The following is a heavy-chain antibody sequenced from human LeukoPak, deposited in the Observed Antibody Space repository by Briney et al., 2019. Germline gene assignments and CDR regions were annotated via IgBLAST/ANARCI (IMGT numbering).Heavy chain of an antibody. CDR3: ARTQSQSGSYRYYFVY. D-gene: IGHD1-26*01. Sequence: SETLSLTCTVSGVSVGSAGYYWSWIRQPPGGGLEWIGYIYYISNTNYNPSLKSRVTMSLNPSGNHFSLTLNSLTAAHTAMYYCARTQSQSGSYRYYFVYCGQGTLVTVSS. CDR1: GVSVGSAGYY. V-gene: IGHV4-61*03. J-gene: IGHJ4*02. CDR2: IYYISNT.